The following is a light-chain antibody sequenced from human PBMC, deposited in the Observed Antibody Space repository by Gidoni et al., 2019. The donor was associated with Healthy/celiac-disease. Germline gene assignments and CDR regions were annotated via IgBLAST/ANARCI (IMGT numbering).Light chain of an antibody. CDR1: KLGNKY. CDR2: QDA. Sequence: SYELTQPPSVSVSPGQTASISCSGDKLGNKYVCWYQQKPGQSPVLVIYQDAKRPSGIPERFSGSNSGNTATLTISGTQAMDEADYYCQAWDSITHVVFGGGTKLTVL. J-gene: IGLJ2*01. CDR3: QAWDSITHVV. V-gene: IGLV3-1*01.